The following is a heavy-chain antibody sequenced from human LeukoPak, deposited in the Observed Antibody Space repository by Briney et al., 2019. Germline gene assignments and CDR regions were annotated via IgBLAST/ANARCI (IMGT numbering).Heavy chain of an antibody. CDR1: GYTLTELS. CDR3: ATEILEPTGSYNWFDP. J-gene: IGHJ5*02. V-gene: IGHV1-24*01. Sequence: ASVKVSCKVSGYTLTELSMHWVRQAPGKGLEWMGGFDPEDGETIYAQKFQGRVTMTEDTSTDTAYMELSSLRSEDTAVYYCATEILEPTGSYNWFDPWGQGTLVTVSS. D-gene: IGHD1-1*01. CDR2: FDPEDGET.